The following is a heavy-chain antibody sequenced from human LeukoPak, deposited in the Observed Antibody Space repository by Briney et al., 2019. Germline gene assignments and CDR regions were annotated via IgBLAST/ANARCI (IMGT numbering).Heavy chain of an antibody. CDR2: ISVYNGNT. Sequence: ASVKVSCKASGYTFTNYGITWVRQAPGQGLEWMGWISVYNGNTNYAQKLQGRVTMTTDTPTSTAYMELRSLRSDDTAVYYCARLGLHYYYMDVWGKGTTVTVSS. CDR3: ARLGLHYYYMDV. J-gene: IGHJ6*03. CDR1: GYTFTNYG. V-gene: IGHV1-18*01. D-gene: IGHD5-12*01.